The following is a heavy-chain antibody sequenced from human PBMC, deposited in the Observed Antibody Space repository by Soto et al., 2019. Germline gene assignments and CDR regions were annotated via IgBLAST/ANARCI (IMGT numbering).Heavy chain of an antibody. CDR2: ISGSGGST. V-gene: IGHV3-23*01. CDR3: AKASGYASYFDY. J-gene: IGHJ4*02. Sequence: GGSLRLSCAASGFTFSSYAMSWVRQAPGKGLEWVSAISGSGGSTYYADSVKGRFTISSDNSKNTLYLQMNSLRAEDTAVSYCAKASGYASYFDYWGQGTLVTVSS. D-gene: IGHD5-12*01. CDR1: GFTFSSYA.